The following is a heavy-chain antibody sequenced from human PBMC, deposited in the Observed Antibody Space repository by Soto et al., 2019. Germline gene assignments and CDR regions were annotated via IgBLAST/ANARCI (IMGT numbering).Heavy chain of an antibody. D-gene: IGHD6-13*01. J-gene: IGHJ5*02. CDR1: GGSISSSTYY. Sequence: PSETLSLTCTVSGGSISSSTYYWGWIRQPPGKGLEWIGSIYYSGSTYYSPSLKSRVTISVDTSKNQFSLNLSSVTAADTAVYYCARVESNPAADYNWFDPWGQGTLVTVSS. CDR2: IYYSGST. CDR3: ARVESNPAADYNWFDP. V-gene: IGHV4-39*01.